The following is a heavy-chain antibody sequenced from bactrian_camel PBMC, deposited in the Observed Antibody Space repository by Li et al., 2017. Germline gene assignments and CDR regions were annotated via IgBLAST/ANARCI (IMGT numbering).Heavy chain of an antibody. CDR2: MVSSGGSD. V-gene: IGHV3S40*01. D-gene: IGHD6*01. CDR3: ASNGASGGLVGGRWYPRY. Sequence: QLVESGGGLVQPGGSLRLSCAASGFTFSSYGMSWVRQAPGKGLEWVGMVSSGGSDYYADSVKARFTISRDNAKNTVALQLNSLETEDTGMYYCASNGASGGLVGGRWYPRYWGQGTQVTVS. J-gene: IGHJ4*01. CDR1: GFTFSSYG.